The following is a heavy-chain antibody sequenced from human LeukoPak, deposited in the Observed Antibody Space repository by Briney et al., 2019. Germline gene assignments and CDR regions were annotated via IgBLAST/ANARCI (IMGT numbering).Heavy chain of an antibody. CDR1: SGSISTSNYY. CDR3: TKGRGI. CDR2: IFYSGST. Sequence: PSETLSLTFTVSSGSISTSNYYWGWVRQPPGKALKWIGNIFYSGSTYYSPSLKSRVTISVDTSKNQFSLKLTSVTAADTAVYYCTKGRGIWGQGTLVTVSS. V-gene: IGHV4-39*07. D-gene: IGHD3-10*01. J-gene: IGHJ4*02.